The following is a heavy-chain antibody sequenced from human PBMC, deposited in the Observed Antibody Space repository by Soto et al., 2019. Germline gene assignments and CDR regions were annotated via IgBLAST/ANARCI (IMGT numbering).Heavy chain of an antibody. Sequence: PSETLSLTCTVSGGSISSYYWSWIRQPPGKGLEWIGYIYYSGSTNYNPSLKSRVTISVDTSKNQFSLKLSSVTAADTAVYYCASVRPRYYFDYWGQGTLVTVS. CDR3: ASVRPRYYFDY. D-gene: IGHD3-10*01. CDR2: IYYSGST. CDR1: GGSISSYY. J-gene: IGHJ4*02. V-gene: IGHV4-59*01.